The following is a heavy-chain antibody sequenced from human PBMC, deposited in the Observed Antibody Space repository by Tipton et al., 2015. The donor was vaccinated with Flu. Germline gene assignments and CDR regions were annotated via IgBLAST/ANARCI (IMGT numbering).Heavy chain of an antibody. CDR2: IAHLFGTT. V-gene: IGHV1-69*01. CDR1: GGTFSSYA. J-gene: IGHJ4*02. D-gene: IGHD2-2*01. CDR3: ARGGGPYCSITSCYDTDY. Sequence: QSGPEVKKPGSSVKVSCRASGGTFSSYAVNWVRQAPGQGLEWMGGIAHLFGTTNYARKFQGRVTITADESTTTTYMELSSLSSEDTAVYYCARGGGPYCSITSCYDTDYWGQGTLVTVSS.